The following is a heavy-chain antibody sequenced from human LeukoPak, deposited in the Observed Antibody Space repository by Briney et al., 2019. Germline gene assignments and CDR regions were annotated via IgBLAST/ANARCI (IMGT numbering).Heavy chain of an antibody. CDR1: GGSISSYY. J-gene: IGHJ5*02. CDR3: ASTNYGSGSYRDWFDP. V-gene: IGHV4-59*01. D-gene: IGHD3-10*01. CDR2: IYYSGST. Sequence: SETLSLTCTVSGGSISSYYWSWIRQPPGKGLEWIGYIYYSGSTNYNPSLKSRVTISVDTSKNQFSLKLSSVTAADTAVYYYASTNYGSGSYRDWFDPWGQGTLVTVSS.